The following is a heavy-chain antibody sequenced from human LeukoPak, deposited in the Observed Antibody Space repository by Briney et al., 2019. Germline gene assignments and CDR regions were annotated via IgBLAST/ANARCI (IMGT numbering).Heavy chain of an antibody. CDR3: AKTYGDASKQRRSSPFDY. J-gene: IGHJ4*02. V-gene: IGHV3-23*01. CDR2: ISGSGGST. D-gene: IGHD4-17*01. CDR1: GFTFSSYA. Sequence: PGGSLRLSCAASGFTFSSYAMSWVRQAPGKGLEWVSAISGSGGSTYYADSVKGRFTISRDNSKNTLYLQMNSLRAEDTAVYYCAKTYGDASKQRRSSPFDYWGQGTLVTVSS.